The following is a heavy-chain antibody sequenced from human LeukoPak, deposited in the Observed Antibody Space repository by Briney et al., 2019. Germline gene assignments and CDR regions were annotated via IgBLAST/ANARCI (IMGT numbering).Heavy chain of an antibody. CDR2: IIPIFGTA. Sequence: ASVKVSCKASGYTFTSYGISWVRQAPGQGLEWMGGIIPIFGTANYAQKFQGRVTITTDESTSTAYMELSSLRSEDTAVYYCARDLRHNPVSGGWYFDLWGRGTLVTVSS. CDR1: GYTFTSYG. CDR3: ARDLRHNPVSGGWYFDL. J-gene: IGHJ2*01. D-gene: IGHD3-10*01. V-gene: IGHV1-69*05.